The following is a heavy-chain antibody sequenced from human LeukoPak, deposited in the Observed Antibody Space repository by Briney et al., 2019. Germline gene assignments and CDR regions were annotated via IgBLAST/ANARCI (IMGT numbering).Heavy chain of an antibody. CDR2: IYHSGST. CDR3: AKGYCRGNSCYDDRGAFDY. D-gene: IGHD2-2*01. Sequence: PETLSLTCTVSGYSISSGYYWGWIRQPPGKGLEWIGSIYHSGSTYYNPSLKSRVTISVDTSKNQFSLKLSSVTAADTAVYYCAKGYCRGNSCYDDRGAFDYWGQGTLVTVSS. J-gene: IGHJ4*02. CDR1: GYSISSGYY. V-gene: IGHV4-38-2*02.